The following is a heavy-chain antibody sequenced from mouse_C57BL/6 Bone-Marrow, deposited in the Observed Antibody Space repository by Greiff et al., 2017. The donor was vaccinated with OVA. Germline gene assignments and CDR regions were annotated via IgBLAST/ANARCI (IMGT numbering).Heavy chain of an antibody. CDR2: IWRGGST. J-gene: IGHJ4*01. CDR3: AKKREGAMDY. V-gene: IGHV2-5*01. CDR1: GFSLTSYG. Sequence: VKLMESGPGLVQPSQSLSITCTVSGFSLTSYGVHWVRQSPGKGLEWLGVIWRGGSTDYNAAFMSRLSITKDNSKSQVFFKMNRLQADDTAIYYCAKKREGAMDYWGQGTSVTVSS.